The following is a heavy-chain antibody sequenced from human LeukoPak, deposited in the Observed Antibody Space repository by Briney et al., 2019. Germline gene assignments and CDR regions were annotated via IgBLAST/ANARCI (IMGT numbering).Heavy chain of an antibody. J-gene: IGHJ4*02. Sequence: PGGSLRLSCSASGFPLNSHAMHWVRQAPGKALEYVSAISYKGGSTYYANSVKDRFTISRDNSKNTLYLQMSSLRPEDTAVFYCVRRTGNYFDYWGQGTLVTVSS. CDR3: VRRTGNYFDY. CDR2: ISYKGGST. CDR1: GFPLNSHA. V-gene: IGHV3-64D*09. D-gene: IGHD3/OR15-3a*01.